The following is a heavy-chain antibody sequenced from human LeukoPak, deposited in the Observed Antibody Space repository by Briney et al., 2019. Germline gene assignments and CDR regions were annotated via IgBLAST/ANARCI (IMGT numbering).Heavy chain of an antibody. Sequence: SETLSLTCTVSGGSISSSSDYWGWIRQAPGKGLEWIGSIYYHENTYYNPSLKSRVTISVDTSKNQFSLKLSSVTAADTAVYYCARRAVAGTVGWFDPWGQGTLVTVSS. J-gene: IGHJ5*02. CDR3: ARRAVAGTVGWFDP. CDR2: IYYHENT. V-gene: IGHV4-39*01. CDR1: GGSISSSSDY. D-gene: IGHD6-19*01.